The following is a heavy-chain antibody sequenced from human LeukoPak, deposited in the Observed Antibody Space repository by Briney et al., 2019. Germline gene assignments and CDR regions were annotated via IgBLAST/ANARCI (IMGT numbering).Heavy chain of an antibody. CDR3: ARIRVLSGWYGGATNWFDP. CDR2: INHSGST. V-gene: IGHV4-30-2*01. D-gene: IGHD6-19*01. Sequence: SQTLSLTCAVSGGSISSGGYYWSWIRQPPGKGLEWIGEINHSGSTNYNPSLKSRVTISVDTSKNQFSLKLSSVTAADTAVYYCARIRVLSGWYGGATNWFDPWGQGTLVTVSS. CDR1: GGSISSGGYY. J-gene: IGHJ5*02.